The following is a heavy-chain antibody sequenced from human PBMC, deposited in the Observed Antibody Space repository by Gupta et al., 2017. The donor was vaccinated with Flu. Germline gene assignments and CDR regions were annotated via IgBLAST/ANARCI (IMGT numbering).Heavy chain of an antibody. V-gene: IGHV3-11*01. CDR1: GFNISDKD. CDR2: ISGTGRTI. Sequence: QVQLVESGGDLVKPGGSLRLSCAASGFNISDKDMSWIRRAPGKGLEWVSHISGTGRTINDADSVKGRFTISRDNAKNSLYLQMNNLRAEDTAVYYCVRPSSYGNWFFVLWGRGTLVSVSS. J-gene: IGHJ2*01. CDR3: VRPSSYGNWFFVL. D-gene: IGHD3-16*01.